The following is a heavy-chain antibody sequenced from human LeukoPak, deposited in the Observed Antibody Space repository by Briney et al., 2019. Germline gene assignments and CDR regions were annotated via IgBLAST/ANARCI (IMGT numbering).Heavy chain of an antibody. J-gene: IGHJ3*02. CDR2: IKQDGSEK. CDR1: GFTFSSYW. V-gene: IGHV3-7*01. CDR3: ARDRDYYDSSGYYYPDAFDI. D-gene: IGHD3-22*01. Sequence: QTGGSLRLSCAASGFTFSSYWMSWVRQAPGKGLEWVANIKQDGSEKYYVDSVKGRFTISRDNAKNSLYLQMNSLRAEDTAVYYCARDRDYYDSSGYYYPDAFDIWGQGTMVTVSS.